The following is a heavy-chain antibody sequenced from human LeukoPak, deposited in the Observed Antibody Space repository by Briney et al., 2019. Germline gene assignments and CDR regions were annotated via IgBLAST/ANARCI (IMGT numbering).Heavy chain of an antibody. D-gene: IGHD3-3*01. J-gene: IGHJ2*01. CDR1: GGSVSSSVSY. V-gene: IGHV4-39*01. CDR3: ARPSGSPYWYFDL. CDR2: VFYSGNT. Sequence: SETLSLTCTVSGGSVSSSVSYWGWLRQPPGKGLEWIGTVFYSGNTYYNPSLKSRVTISVDRSKNQFFLSLYFVTAADTAMYYYARPSGSPYWYFDLWGRGMLVTVSP.